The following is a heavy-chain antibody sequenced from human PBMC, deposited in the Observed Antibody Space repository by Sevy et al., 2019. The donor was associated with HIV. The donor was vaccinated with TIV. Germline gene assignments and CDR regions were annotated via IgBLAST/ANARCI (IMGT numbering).Heavy chain of an antibody. V-gene: IGHV6-1*01. Sequence: KQSQTLSLTCGISGDSVSSNSAAWNWIRQSPSRGLEWLGRTYYRSKWYNDYAVSVKSRITINPDISKNQFSLQLNSVTPEDTAVYYCARDIAAAGTEVEIGMDVWGQGTTVTVSS. CDR1: GDSVSSNSAA. D-gene: IGHD6-13*01. J-gene: IGHJ6*02. CDR3: ARDIAAAGTEVEIGMDV. CDR2: TYYRSKWYN.